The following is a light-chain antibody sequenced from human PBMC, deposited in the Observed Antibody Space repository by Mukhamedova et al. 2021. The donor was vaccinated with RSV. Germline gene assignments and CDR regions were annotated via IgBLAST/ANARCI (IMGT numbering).Light chain of an antibody. Sequence: WYQRRVHGKPPKLLIYDASTLRSGVPSRFSGSGSGTDFTLTISSLQPEDFATYHCQQFKSFITFGQGTRLEIK. CDR2: DAS. V-gene: IGKV1-13*02. CDR3: QQFKSFIT. J-gene: IGKJ5*01.